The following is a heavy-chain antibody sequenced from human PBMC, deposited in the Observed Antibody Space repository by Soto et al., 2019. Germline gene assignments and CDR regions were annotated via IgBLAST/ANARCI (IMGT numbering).Heavy chain of an antibody. CDR3: ASMANKLEPFDY. J-gene: IGHJ4*02. D-gene: IGHD1-1*01. Sequence: SETLSLTCTVSGGSISSYYWSWIRQPPGKGLEWIGYIYYSGSTNYNPSLKSRVTISVDTSKNQFSLKLSSVTAADTAVYYCASMANKLEPFDYWGQGTLVTVSS. V-gene: IGHV4-59*08. CDR1: GGSISSYY. CDR2: IYYSGST.